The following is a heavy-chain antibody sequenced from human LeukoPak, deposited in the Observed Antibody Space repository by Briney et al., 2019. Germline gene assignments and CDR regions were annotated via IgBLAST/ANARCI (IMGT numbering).Heavy chain of an antibody. CDR1: VGSISSGNW. V-gene: IGHV4-4*02. CDR2: IYHNGTP. D-gene: IGHD1-26*01. CDR3: ARSSGSRYYIDY. J-gene: IGHJ4*02. Sequence: PSETLSLTCAVSVGSISSGNWWSWVRQSPGKGLEWIGEIYHNGTPNYNPSLKSRVTISVDTSKNQFSLKLNSVTAADTAVYFCARSSGSRYYIDYWGQGTLVTVSS.